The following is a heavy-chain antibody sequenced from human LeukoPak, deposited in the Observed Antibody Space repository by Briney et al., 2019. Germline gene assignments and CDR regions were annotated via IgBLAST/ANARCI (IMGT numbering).Heavy chain of an antibody. D-gene: IGHD5-12*01. V-gene: IGHV4-4*07. J-gene: IGHJ4*02. CDR3: ARGYSGYDYSY. Sequence: AETLSLTCIVSGGSISSYYWSWIRQPAGKGLEWIGRIHTSGSTNYNPSLKSRVTMSVDTSKNQFSLKLSSVTAADTAVYYCARGYSGYDYSYWGQGTLVTVSS. CDR2: IHTSGST. CDR1: GGSISSYY.